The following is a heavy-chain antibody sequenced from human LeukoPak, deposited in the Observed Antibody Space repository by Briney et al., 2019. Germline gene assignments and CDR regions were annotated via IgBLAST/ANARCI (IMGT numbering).Heavy chain of an antibody. CDR3: ATYYCSRTCRFDY. CDR1: GGSISSYY. J-gene: IGHJ4*02. V-gene: IGHV4-59*12. CDR2: IYYSGST. Sequence: SETLSLTCTVSGGSISSYYWSWIRQPPGKGLEWIGYIYYSGSTNYNPSLKSRATISVDTSKNQFSLKLTSVTAADTAMYYCATYYCSRTCRFDYWGQGTLVTVSS. D-gene: IGHD2-2*01.